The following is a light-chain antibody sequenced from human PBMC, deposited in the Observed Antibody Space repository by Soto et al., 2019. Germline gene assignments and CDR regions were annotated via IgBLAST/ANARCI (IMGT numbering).Light chain of an antibody. V-gene: IGLV2-14*01. CDR1: SSDVGGYSY. J-gene: IGLJ3*02. Sequence: QAASVSGSPGQSITISCTGSSSDVGGYSYVSWYQQYPGKAPKLMIYEVINRPSGVSNRFSGSKSGNTASLTISGLQADDEADYYCSSYTNSDTWVFGGGTKLTVL. CDR2: EVI. CDR3: SSYTNSDTWV.